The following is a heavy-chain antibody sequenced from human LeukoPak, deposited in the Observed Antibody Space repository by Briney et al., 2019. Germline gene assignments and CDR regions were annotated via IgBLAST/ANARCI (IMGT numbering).Heavy chain of an antibody. CDR2: IYDSGST. V-gene: IGHV4-59*08. D-gene: IGHD4-17*01. CDR3: AISYGDHSTGAYAVYV. J-gene: IGHJ3*01. Sequence: PSETLSLTCTVRGGSIRNNYWSWIRQPPEKGLEWIGYIYDSGSTNYNPSLKRRLTISVDTSKNQFSLKLSSVTAADSAVYYCAISYGDHSTGAYAVYVWGQGTMVTVSS. CDR1: GGSIRNNY.